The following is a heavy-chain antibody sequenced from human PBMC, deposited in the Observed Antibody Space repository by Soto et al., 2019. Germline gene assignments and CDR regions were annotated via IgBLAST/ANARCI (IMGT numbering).Heavy chain of an antibody. V-gene: IGHV1-69*12. J-gene: IGHJ4*02. CDR3: ASGIQLWLRRINNGYSG. CDR1: GGTFSTYA. Sequence: QVQLVQSGAEVKKPESSVKVSCKAPGGTFSTYAISWVRQAPGQGLEWMGGIIPMFGTANYAQRFQDRVTITADETTNTVYMELISLRAEDTAVYFCASGIQLWLRRINNGYSGWGQGTLVTVS. CDR2: IIPMFGTA. D-gene: IGHD5-18*01.